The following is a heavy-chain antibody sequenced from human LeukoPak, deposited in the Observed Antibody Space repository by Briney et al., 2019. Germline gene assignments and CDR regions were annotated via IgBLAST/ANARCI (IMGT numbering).Heavy chain of an antibody. Sequence: GGSLRLSCAASGFTISSNYMNWVRQAPGKGLEWVSVIYSGGSTYYADSVKGRFTISRDNSKNTLYLQMNSLRAEDTAVYYCASPRPTYYYDSSGYFWWGQGTLVTVSS. CDR2: IYSGGST. CDR3: ASPRPTYYYDSSGYFW. V-gene: IGHV3-66*02. CDR1: GFTISSNY. D-gene: IGHD3-22*01. J-gene: IGHJ4*02.